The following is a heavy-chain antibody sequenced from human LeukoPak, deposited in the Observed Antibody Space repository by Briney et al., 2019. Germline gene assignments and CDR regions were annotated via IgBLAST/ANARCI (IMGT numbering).Heavy chain of an antibody. V-gene: IGHV1-69*13. CDR1: GGTFSSYA. Sequence: ASVKVSCKASGGTFSSYAISWVRQAPGQGLEWMGGIIPIFGTANYAQKFQGRVTITADESTSTAYMELSSLRSEDTAVYYCARDRWEPYDAFDIWGQGTMVTVSS. J-gene: IGHJ3*02. CDR3: ARDRWEPYDAFDI. D-gene: IGHD4-23*01. CDR2: IIPIFGTA.